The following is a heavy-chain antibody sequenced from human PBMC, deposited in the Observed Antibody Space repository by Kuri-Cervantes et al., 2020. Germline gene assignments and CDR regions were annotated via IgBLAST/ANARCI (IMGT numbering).Heavy chain of an antibody. CDR1: GFTFSSYA. D-gene: IGHD3-10*01. CDR2: IKQDGSEK. V-gene: IGHV3-7*01. Sequence: GESLKISCAASGFTFSSYAMSWVRQAPGKGLEWVANIKQDGSEKYYVDSVKGRFTISRDNAKNSLYLQMNSLRVEDTAVYYCARGFDGFYGMDLWGQGTTVTVSS. CDR3: ARGFDGFYGMDL. J-gene: IGHJ6*02.